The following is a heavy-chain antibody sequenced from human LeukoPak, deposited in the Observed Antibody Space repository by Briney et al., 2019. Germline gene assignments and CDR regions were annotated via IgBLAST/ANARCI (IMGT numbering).Heavy chain of an antibody. D-gene: IGHD7-27*01. J-gene: IGHJ6*02. Sequence: GRSVRLSCAACGFTFSDYCMTWVRQAPGKGPEWGGNIKKDGSEEHYVDSVKGRFTVSRDNAQNSLFLQMNSLRVEDTAVYYCATYKNWVAGDVWGQGTTVSVSS. CDR2: IKKDGSEE. V-gene: IGHV3-7*01. CDR1: GFTFSDYC. CDR3: ATYKNWVAGDV.